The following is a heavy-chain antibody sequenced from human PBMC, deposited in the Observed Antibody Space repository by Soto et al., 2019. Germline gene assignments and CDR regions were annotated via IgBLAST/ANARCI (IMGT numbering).Heavy chain of an antibody. CDR2: INPNSGGT. V-gene: IGHV1-2*02. J-gene: IGHJ3*02. CDR3: ARDRLGTNYDILTGSYVAFDI. Sequence: GASVKVSCKSSGYTFTGYYMHWVRQAPGQGLEGMGWINPNSGGTNYAQKFQGRVTMTRDTSISTAYMELSRLRSDDTAVYYCARDRLGTNYDILTGSYVAFDIWGQGTMVTVSS. D-gene: IGHD3-9*01. CDR1: GYTFTGYY.